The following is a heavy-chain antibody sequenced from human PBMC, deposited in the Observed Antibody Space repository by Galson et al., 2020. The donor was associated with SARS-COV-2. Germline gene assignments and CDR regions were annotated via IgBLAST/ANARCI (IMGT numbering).Heavy chain of an antibody. D-gene: IGHD3-22*01. CDR3: ARASVTYYYDSSGPVDAFDI. CDR1: GGSISSGDYY. CDR2: IYYSGST. Sequence: SETLSLTCTVSGGSISSGDYYWSWIRQPPGKGLEWIGYIYYSGSTYYNPSLKSRVTISVDTSKNQFSLKLSSVTAADTAVYYCARASVTYYYDSSGPVDAFDIWGQGTMVTVSS. J-gene: IGHJ3*02. V-gene: IGHV4-30-4*01.